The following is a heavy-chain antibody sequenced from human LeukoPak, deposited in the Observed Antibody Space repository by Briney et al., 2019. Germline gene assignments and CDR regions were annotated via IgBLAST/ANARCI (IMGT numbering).Heavy chain of an antibody. Sequence: GGSLRLSCAASGFTFSSYSMNWVRQAPGKGLEWVSYISSSSSIIYYADSVKGRFTISRDNAKNSLYLQMNSLRVEDTAVYYCATDHCSGGSCYPNWGQGTLVTVSS. D-gene: IGHD2-15*01. V-gene: IGHV3-48*04. CDR3: ATDHCSGGSCYPN. CDR1: GFTFSSYS. CDR2: ISSSSSII. J-gene: IGHJ4*02.